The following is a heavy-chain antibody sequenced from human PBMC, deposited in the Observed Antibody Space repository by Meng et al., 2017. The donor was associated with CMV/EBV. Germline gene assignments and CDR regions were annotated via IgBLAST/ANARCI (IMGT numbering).Heavy chain of an antibody. J-gene: IGHJ4*02. CDR2: IYAGGTA. CDR3: ARDRGELMYYFDY. CDR1: GFTVSSSY. Sequence: GGSLRLSCAASGFTVSSSYMNWVRQAPGKGPEWVSIIYAGGTAYYADSVKGRFTISRDNLKNTLYLQMDSLRAEDTAVYYCARDRGELMYYFDYWGQGTLVTVSS. V-gene: IGHV3-53*01. D-gene: IGHD1-26*01.